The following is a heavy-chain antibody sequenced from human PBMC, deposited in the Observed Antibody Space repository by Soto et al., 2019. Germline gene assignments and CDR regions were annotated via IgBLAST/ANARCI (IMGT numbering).Heavy chain of an antibody. D-gene: IGHD2-2*01. J-gene: IGHJ4*02. CDR3: ARSKRLGYCTSTSCYSPQTSPYFDY. Sequence: QVQLQQWGAGLLKPSETLSLTCAVYGGSFSGYYWSWIRQPPGKGLEWIGEINHSGSTNYNPSLKSRVTISVDTSKTQFPLKLSSVTAADTAVYYCARSKRLGYCTSTSCYSPQTSPYFDYWGQGTLVTVSS. CDR1: GGSFSGYY. V-gene: IGHV4-34*01. CDR2: INHSGST.